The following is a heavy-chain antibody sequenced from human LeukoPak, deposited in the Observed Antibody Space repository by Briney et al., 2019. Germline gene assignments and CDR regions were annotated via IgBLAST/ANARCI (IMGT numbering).Heavy chain of an antibody. V-gene: IGHV3-23*01. CDR2: LSGSGSNT. D-gene: IGHD4-11*01. Sequence: PGGSLRLSCAASGFTFSSYAMSWVRQAPGKGLEWVSALSGSGSNTYYADSVKGRFTISRDNSKSTLYLQMNSLRAEDTAVYYCAKDRRPTTVVTYPSDWGQGTLVTVSS. J-gene: IGHJ4*02. CDR1: GFTFSSYA. CDR3: AKDRRPTTVVTYPSD.